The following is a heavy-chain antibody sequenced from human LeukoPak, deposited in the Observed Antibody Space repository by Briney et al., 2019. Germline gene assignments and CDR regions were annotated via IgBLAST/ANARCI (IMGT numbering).Heavy chain of an antibody. CDR2: ISSSGSTI. V-gene: IGHV3-48*03. Sequence: GGSLRLSCAASGFTFSSYEMNWVRQAPGKGLEWVSYISSSGSTIYYADSVKGRFTISRDNAKNSLYLQMNSLRAEDTAVYYCARDPRVGATNYYYYYMDVWGKGTTVTVSS. CDR3: ARDPRVGATNYYYYYMDV. CDR1: GFTFSSYE. J-gene: IGHJ6*03. D-gene: IGHD1-26*01.